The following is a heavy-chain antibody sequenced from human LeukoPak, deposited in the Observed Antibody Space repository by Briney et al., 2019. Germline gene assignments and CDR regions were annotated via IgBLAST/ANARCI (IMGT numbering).Heavy chain of an antibody. Sequence: SCKASGYTFTGYYMHWVRQAPGKGLEYVSAISSNGGSTYYADSVKGRFTISRDNSKNTLYLQMSSLRAEDPAVYYCVKALIAAAGPFDYWGEGTLVTVSS. V-gene: IGHV3-64D*06. D-gene: IGHD6-13*01. CDR1: GYTFTGYY. J-gene: IGHJ4*02. CDR3: VKALIAAAGPFDY. CDR2: ISSNGGST.